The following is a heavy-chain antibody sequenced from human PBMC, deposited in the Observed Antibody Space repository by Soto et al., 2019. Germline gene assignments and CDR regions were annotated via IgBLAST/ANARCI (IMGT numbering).Heavy chain of an antibody. D-gene: IGHD2-8*01. V-gene: IGHV3-21*01. Sequence: GGSLRLSCVASGFIFSRYTMNWVRQAPGKGLEWVASISGSGDYTYYADSVKGRFTISRDTAGNSLSLQMNSLRADDTAVYYCARAAVYATGPLAFWGHGTLVTVSS. CDR3: ARAAVYATGPLAF. J-gene: IGHJ4*01. CDR1: GFIFSRYT. CDR2: ISGSGDYT.